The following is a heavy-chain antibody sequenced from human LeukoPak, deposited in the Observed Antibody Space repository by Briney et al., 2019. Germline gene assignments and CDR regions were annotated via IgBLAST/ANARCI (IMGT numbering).Heavy chain of an antibody. D-gene: IGHD6-6*01. CDR1: GYTFTNDY. V-gene: IGHV1-46*03. CDR2: INPGDGST. CDR3: ARVGQLVFDY. J-gene: IGHJ4*02. Sequence: ASVKVSCKTSGYTFTNDYLHWVRQAPGQGLEWMGIINPGDGSTSYAQKFQGRVTMTRDRSTSTIYMELSSLRSEDTAVYYCARVGQLVFDYWGQGTLVTVSS.